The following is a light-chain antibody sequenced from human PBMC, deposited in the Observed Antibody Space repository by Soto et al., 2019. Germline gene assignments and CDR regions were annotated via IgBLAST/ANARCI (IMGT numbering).Light chain of an antibody. V-gene: IGLV1-51*01. CDR3: GSWDSRLSAFV. Sequence: QSVLTQPPSVSATPGQKVTISCSGSSSNIGGNSVSWYQQLPGTAPKLLIYDDNKRPSGIPDRFAGSKSGPTATLGITGFQTGDEGDSYCGSWDSRLSAFVFGTGTKVT. J-gene: IGLJ1*01. CDR1: SSNIGGNS. CDR2: DDN.